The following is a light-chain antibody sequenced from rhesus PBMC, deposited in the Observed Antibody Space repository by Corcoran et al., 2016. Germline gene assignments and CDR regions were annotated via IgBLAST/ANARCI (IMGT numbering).Light chain of an antibody. V-gene: IGKV1S14*01. CDR1: QDITNS. Sequence: DIQMTQSPSSLSASVGDTVTITCRASQDITNSLAWYQQKPGKAPRPLIYYTSNLESGVPSRFSGSGSGTDFTLTISSLQPEYFATYYCQQHNSYPRTFGQGTKVEIK. CDR3: QQHNSYPRT. CDR2: YTS. J-gene: IGKJ1*01.